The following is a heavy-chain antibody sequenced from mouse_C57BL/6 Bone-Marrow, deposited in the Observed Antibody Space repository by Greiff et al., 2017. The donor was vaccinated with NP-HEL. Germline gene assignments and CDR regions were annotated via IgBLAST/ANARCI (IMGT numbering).Heavy chain of an antibody. CDR1: GFTFSSYG. V-gene: IGHV5-6*01. J-gene: IGHJ4*01. D-gene: IGHD2-4*01. CDR2: LSSGGSYT. CDR3: ARRGITTHYYAMDY. Sequence: EVQRVESGGDLVKPGGSLKLSCAASGFTFSSYGMSWVRQTPDKRLEWVATLSSGGSYTYYPDSVKGRFTISRDSAKNTLYLQMSSLKSEDTAMYYCARRGITTHYYAMDYWGQGTSVTVSS.